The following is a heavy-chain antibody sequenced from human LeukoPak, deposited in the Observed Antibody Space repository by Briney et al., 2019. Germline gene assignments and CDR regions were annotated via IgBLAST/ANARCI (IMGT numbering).Heavy chain of an antibody. D-gene: IGHD3/OR15-3a*01. CDR2: IYYSGST. CDR1: GGSISSYY. Sequence: SETLSLTCTVSGGSISSYYWSWIRQPPGKGLEWIGYIYYSGSTNYNPSLKSRVTISVDTSKNQFSLKLSSVTAADTAVYYCARGLGLVYGMDVWGQGTTVTVSS. J-gene: IGHJ6*02. V-gene: IGHV4-59*12. CDR3: ARGLGLVYGMDV.